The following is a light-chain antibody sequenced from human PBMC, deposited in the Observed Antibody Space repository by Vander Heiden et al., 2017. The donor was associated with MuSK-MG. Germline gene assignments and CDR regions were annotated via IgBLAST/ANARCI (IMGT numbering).Light chain of an antibody. Sequence: QSVLTQPPSVSGAPGQRVTISCTGSSSNIGAGDDVHWDQQLPGTAPKLLIYGNSNRPSGVPDRFSGSKSATSASLAITGLQAEDEADYYCQSYDSSLSGYVVFGGGTKLTVL. CDR1: SSNIGAGDD. CDR2: GNS. V-gene: IGLV1-40*01. CDR3: QSYDSSLSGYVV. J-gene: IGLJ2*01.